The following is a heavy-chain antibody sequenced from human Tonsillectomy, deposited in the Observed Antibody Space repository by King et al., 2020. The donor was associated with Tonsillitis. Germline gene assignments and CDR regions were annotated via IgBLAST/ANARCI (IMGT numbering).Heavy chain of an antibody. J-gene: IGHJ6*03. CDR3: ATTGSTRHYYYYRDV. CDR2: IHADDGEI. CDR1: GYTFSEYA. D-gene: IGHD1-7*01. V-gene: IGHV1-24*01. Sequence: QLVQSGAGVVKPGGSVKVSCKVSGYTFSEYAIHWVRQAPGQGLEWVGGIHADDGEINYADKLQGRLTRTEDNSTDTVYMELSSLRSEDTAVYYCATTGSTRHYYYYRDVWGKGTTVSVS.